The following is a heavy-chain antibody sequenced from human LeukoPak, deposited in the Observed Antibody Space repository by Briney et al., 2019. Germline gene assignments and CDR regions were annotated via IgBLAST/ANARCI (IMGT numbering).Heavy chain of an antibody. D-gene: IGHD5-24*01. CDR3: AKGDIGWLQTPYYFDY. Sequence: GGSLRLSCAASGFIFSNYGMSWVRQAPGKGLEWVSAISGSGGSTYYADSVKGRFTISRDNSKNSLYLQMNSLRAEDMALYYCAKGDIGWLQTPYYFDYWGQGTLVTVSS. J-gene: IGHJ4*02. V-gene: IGHV3-23*01. CDR2: ISGSGGST. CDR1: GFIFSNYG.